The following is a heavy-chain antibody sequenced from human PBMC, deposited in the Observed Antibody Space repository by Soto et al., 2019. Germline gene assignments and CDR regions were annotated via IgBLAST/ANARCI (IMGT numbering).Heavy chain of an antibody. CDR1: GGSISSSNW. Sequence: SETLSLTCAVSGGSISSSNWWSWVRQPPGKGLEWIGEIYHSGSTNYDPSLKSRVTISVDKSKNQFSLKLSSVTAADTAVYYCARGYYDFWSGYYMWYYYYGMDVWGQGTTVT. CDR3: ARGYYDFWSGYYMWYYYYGMDV. J-gene: IGHJ6*02. D-gene: IGHD3-3*01. V-gene: IGHV4-4*02. CDR2: IYHSGST.